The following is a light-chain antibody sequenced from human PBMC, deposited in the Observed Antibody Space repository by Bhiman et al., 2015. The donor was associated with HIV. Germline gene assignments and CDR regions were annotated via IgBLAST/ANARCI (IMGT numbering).Light chain of an antibody. CDR2: GHD. Sequence: QSVLTQPPSVSGAPGQRVTISCTGSSSNIGAGYDVHWYQQLPGTAPKLLIFGHDNRPSGVPDRFSGSKSDTSASLAITGLQPEDEGDYYCCSYADSYTSLYVFGTETKVTVL. CDR3: CSYADSYTSLYV. CDR1: SSNIGAGYD. J-gene: IGLJ1*01. V-gene: IGLV1-40*01.